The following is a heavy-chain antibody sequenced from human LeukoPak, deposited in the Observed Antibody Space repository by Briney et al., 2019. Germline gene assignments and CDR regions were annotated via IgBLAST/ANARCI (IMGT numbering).Heavy chain of an antibody. J-gene: IGHJ5*02. CDR2: IIPIFGTA. CDR3: ARRITMVRGENWFDP. D-gene: IGHD3-10*01. Sequence: SVKVSCKASGGTFSSYAISWVRQAPGQGLEWMGGIIPIFGTANYAQKFQGRVTITADESTSTAYMELSSLRSEDAAVYYCARRITMVRGENWFDPWGQGTLVTVSS. CDR1: GGTFSSYA. V-gene: IGHV1-69*13.